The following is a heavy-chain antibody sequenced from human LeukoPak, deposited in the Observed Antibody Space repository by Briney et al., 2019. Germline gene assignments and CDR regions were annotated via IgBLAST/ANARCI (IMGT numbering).Heavy chain of an antibody. Sequence: AGGSLRLSCAASGFTFISYAIHWARQAPGKGLEWVAVISFHGTDTFYADSVKGRFTISRDNSKNTLYLQMSSLRGDDTAVYYCAKGDSGSYPNWFDPWGQGTLVTVSS. CDR1: GFTFISYA. CDR2: ISFHGTDT. D-gene: IGHD1-26*01. V-gene: IGHV3-30*04. J-gene: IGHJ5*02. CDR3: AKGDSGSYPNWFDP.